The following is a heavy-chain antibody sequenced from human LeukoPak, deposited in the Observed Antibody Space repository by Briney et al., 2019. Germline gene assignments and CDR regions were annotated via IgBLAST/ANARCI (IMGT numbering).Heavy chain of an antibody. D-gene: IGHD3-22*01. CDR2: IYTSGST. Sequence: SETLSLTCTVSGGSISSYYWSWIRQPAGKGLEWIGRIYTSGSTNYNPSLKSRVTISVDTSKNQFSLKLSSVTAADTAVYYCAAIYDSSPSYYYFYMDVWGKGTTVTVSS. V-gene: IGHV4-4*07. J-gene: IGHJ6*03. CDR1: GGSISSYY. CDR3: AAIYDSSPSYYYFYMDV.